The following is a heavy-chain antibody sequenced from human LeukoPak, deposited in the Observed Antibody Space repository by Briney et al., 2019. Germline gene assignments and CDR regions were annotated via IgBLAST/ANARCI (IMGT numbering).Heavy chain of an antibody. J-gene: IGHJ4*02. CDR1: GGTFSSYA. CDR2: INPNSGGT. CDR3: ARDDFDWFHPTDY. V-gene: IGHV1-2*02. D-gene: IGHD3-9*01. Sequence: GASVKVSCKASGGTFSSYAISWVRQAPGQGLEWMGWINPNSGGTNYAQKFQGRVTMTRDTSISTAYMELSRLRSDDTAVYYCARDDFDWFHPTDYWGQGTLVTVSS.